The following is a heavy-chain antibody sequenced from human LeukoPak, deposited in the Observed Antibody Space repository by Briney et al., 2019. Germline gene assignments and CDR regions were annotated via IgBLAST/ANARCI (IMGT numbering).Heavy chain of an antibody. Sequence: SETLSLTCAVYRGSFSGYYWSWIRQPPGKGLEWIGVIYHSGSTNYNPSLKSRVPISGDTSKNQFSLRLRSVTAADTAVYYCARLSHYSSSSGISDGGQGTLITVFS. CDR3: ARLSHYSSSSGISD. CDR1: RGSFSGYY. J-gene: IGHJ4*02. D-gene: IGHD6-6*01. V-gene: IGHV4-34*01. CDR2: IYHSGST.